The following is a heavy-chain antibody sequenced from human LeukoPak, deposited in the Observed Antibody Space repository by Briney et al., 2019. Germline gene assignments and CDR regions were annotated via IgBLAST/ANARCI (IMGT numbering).Heavy chain of an antibody. CDR2: ISSSSSYI. J-gene: IGHJ4*02. CDR3: ARVEYQLLDY. Sequence: GGSLRLSCAASGFTFSSYSMNWVRQAPAKGLEWVSSISSSSSYIYYADSVKGRFTIFRDNTKNSLYLQMNSLRAEDAAVYYCARVEYQLLDYWGEGSLVSVSS. D-gene: IGHD2-2*01. V-gene: IGHV3-21*06. CDR1: GFTFSSYS.